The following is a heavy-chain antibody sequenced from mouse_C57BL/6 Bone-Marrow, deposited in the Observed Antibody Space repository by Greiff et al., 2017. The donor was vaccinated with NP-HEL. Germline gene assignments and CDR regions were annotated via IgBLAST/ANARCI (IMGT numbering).Heavy chain of an antibody. CDR2: IYPGDGDT. CDR3: ARGFDYYGSTFDY. V-gene: IGHV1-82*01. CDR1: GYAFSSSW. J-gene: IGHJ2*01. D-gene: IGHD1-1*01. Sequence: VQLQQSGPELVKPGASVKISCKASGYAFSSSWMNWVKQRPGKGLEWIGRIYPGDGDTNYNGKFKGKATLTADKSSSTAYMQLSSLTSEDSAVYFCARGFDYYGSTFDYWGQGTTLTVSS.